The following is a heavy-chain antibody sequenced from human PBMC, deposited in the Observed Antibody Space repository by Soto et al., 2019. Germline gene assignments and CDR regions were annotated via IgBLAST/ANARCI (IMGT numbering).Heavy chain of an antibody. CDR1: GGFVSSGSYY. CDR3: ARVERGTATTVVDAFDI. Sequence: QVQLQQWGAGLLKPSETLSLTCAVYGGFVSSGSYYWSWIRQPPGKGLEWIGEMSHSGGTHFNPSLKSRATLSVDTSKSQFSLKMTSVTAADTALYYCARVERGTATTVVDAFDIWGPGTMVTVSS. V-gene: IGHV4-34*01. J-gene: IGHJ3*02. D-gene: IGHD1-1*01. CDR2: MSHSGGT.